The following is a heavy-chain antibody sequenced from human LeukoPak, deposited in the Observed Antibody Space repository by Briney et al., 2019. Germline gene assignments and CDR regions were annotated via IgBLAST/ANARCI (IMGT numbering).Heavy chain of an antibody. Sequence: SETLSLTCTVSGDSISSGVSYWSWIRQPAGKGLEWIGRVFTSGYTNYIPSLESRVAMSVDTSRNQFSLKLSSVTAADTAVYYCARRRIAAAGLYWGQGTLVTVSS. CDR1: GDSISSGVSY. CDR3: ARRRIAAAGLY. J-gene: IGHJ4*02. CDR2: VFTSGYT. D-gene: IGHD6-13*01. V-gene: IGHV4-61*02.